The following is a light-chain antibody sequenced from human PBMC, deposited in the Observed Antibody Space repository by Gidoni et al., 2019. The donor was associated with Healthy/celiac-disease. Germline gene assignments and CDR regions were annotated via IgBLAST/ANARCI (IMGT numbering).Light chain of an antibody. CDR3: CSYAGSYTFGV. J-gene: IGLJ1*01. CDR1: SSDVGGYNY. V-gene: IGLV2-11*01. Sequence: QSALTQPRSVSGSPGQSVTISCTGTSSDVGGYNYVSWYQQHPGKAPKLMIYDVSKRPSGVPDRFSCSKSGNTASLTISGLQAEDEADYYCCSYAGSYTFGVFGTGTKVT. CDR2: DVS.